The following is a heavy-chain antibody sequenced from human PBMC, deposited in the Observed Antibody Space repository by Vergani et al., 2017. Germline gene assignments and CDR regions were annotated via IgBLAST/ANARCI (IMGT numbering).Heavy chain of an antibody. J-gene: IGHJ3*02. CDR1: GGTFSRYA. CDR3: ARDGWDLLKSDAFDI. D-gene: IGHD1-26*01. Sequence: QVQLVQSGAEVKKPGSSVKVSCKASGGTFSRYAISWVRQAPGQGLEWMGGIIPIFGTANYAQKFQGIVTITADESTSTAYMELSSLRSEDTAMSYCARDGWDLLKSDAFDIWGQGTMVTVSS. V-gene: IGHV1-69*01. CDR2: IIPIFGTA.